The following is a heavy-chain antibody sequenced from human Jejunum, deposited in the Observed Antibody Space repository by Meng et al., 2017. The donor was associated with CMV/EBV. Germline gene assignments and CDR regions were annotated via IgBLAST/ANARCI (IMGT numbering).Heavy chain of an antibody. CDR1: GSSFSNSW. J-gene: IGHJ4*02. CDR3: ASTGPLYGLYFCY. CDR2: TNEDGSDK. V-gene: IGHV3-7*01. D-gene: IGHD2-8*01. Sequence: TGSSFSNSWRIWVRRAPGKGLEWVAKTNEDGSDKYYVDSVKGRFTIFRDNAKNSVYLQMNSLRAEDTAVYYCASTGPLYGLYFCYWGQGTLVTVSS.